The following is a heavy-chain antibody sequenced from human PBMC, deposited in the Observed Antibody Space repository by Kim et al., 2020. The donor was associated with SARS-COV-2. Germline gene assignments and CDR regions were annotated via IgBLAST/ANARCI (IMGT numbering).Heavy chain of an antibody. CDR2: IYTSGST. J-gene: IGHJ4*02. CDR1: GGSISSYY. V-gene: IGHV4-4*07. CDR3: ARDLHERRIAVGSFDY. Sequence: SETLSLTCTVSGGSISSYYWSWIRQPAGKGLEWIGRIYTSGSTNYNPSLKSRVTMSVDTSKNQFSLKLSSVTAADTAVYYCARDLHERRIAVGSFDYWGQGTLVTVSS. D-gene: IGHD6-19*01.